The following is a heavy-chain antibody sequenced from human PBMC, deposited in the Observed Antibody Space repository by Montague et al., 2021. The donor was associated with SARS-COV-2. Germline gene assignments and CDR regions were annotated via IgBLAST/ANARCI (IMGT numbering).Heavy chain of an antibody. CDR3: ARGHHYYDSSGYLGAGYYYYYMDV. CDR1: GFTFSSYD. CDR2: IGTAGDT. Sequence: SLRLYCAASGFTFSSYDMHWVRQATGKGLEWVSAIGTAGDTYYPGSVKGRFTISRENAKNSLYLQMNSLRAGDTAVYYCARGHHYYDSSGYLGAGYYYYYMDVWGKGTTVTVSS. D-gene: IGHD3-22*01. J-gene: IGHJ6*03. V-gene: IGHV3-13*01.